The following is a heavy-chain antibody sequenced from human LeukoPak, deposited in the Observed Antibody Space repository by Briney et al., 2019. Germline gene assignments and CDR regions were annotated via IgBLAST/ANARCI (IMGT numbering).Heavy chain of an antibody. V-gene: IGHV1-46*01. CDR2: INPSGGST. D-gene: IGHD2-15*01. CDR1: GYAFTSYY. CDR3: ARDRGVDYCSGGSCSHYYYYMDV. J-gene: IGHJ6*03. Sequence: ASVKVSCKASGYAFTSYYMHWVRQAPGQGLGWMGIINPSGGSTSYAQKFQGRVTMTRDMSTSTVYMELSSLRSEDTAVYYCARDRGVDYCSGGSCSHYYYYMDVWGKGTTVTISS.